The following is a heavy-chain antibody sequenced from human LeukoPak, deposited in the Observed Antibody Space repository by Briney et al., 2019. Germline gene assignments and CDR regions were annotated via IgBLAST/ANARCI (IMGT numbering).Heavy chain of an antibody. D-gene: IGHD6-13*01. CDR1: GGSISSYY. CDR3: ARDAYSSSWYYLDY. Sequence: SETLSLTCTVSGGSISSYYWSWIRQPPGKGLEWIGYIYYSGSTNYNPSLKSRVTISVDTSKNQFSLKLSSVTAADTAVYYCARDAYSSSWYYLDYWGQGTLVTVSS. J-gene: IGHJ4*02. CDR2: IYYSGST. V-gene: IGHV4-59*01.